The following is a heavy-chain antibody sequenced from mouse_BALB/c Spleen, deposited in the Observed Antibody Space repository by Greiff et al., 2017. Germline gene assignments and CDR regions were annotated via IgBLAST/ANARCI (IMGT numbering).Heavy chain of an antibody. CDR3: TRGYGSSYDWFAY. V-gene: IGHV1S22*01. J-gene: IGHJ3*01. CDR2: IYPGSGST. D-gene: IGHD1-1*01. CDR1: GYTFTSYW. Sequence: LQQPGSELMRPGASVKLSCKASGYTFTSYWMHWVKQRHGQGLEWIGNIYPGSGSTNYDEKFKSKGTLTVDTSSSTAYMHLSSLTSEDSAVYYCTRGYGSSYDWFAYWGQGTLVTVSA.